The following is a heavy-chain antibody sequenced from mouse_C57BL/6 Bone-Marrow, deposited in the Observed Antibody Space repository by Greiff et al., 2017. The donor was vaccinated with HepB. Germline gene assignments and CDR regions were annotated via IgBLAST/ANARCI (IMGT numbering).Heavy chain of an antibody. CDR3: ARRWDEGYFDY. V-gene: IGHV5-16*01. CDR2: INYDGSST. J-gene: IGHJ2*01. CDR1: GFTFSDYY. Sequence: EVQRVESEGGLVQPGSSMKLSCTASGFTFSDYYMAWVRQVPEKGLEWVANINYDGSSTYYLDSLKSRFIISRDNAKNILYLQMSSLKSEDTATYYCARRWDEGYFDYWGQGTTLTVSS. D-gene: IGHD4-1*01.